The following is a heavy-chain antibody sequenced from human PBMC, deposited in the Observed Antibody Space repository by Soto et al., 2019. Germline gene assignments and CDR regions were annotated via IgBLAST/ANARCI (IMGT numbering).Heavy chain of an antibody. D-gene: IGHD4-17*01. Sequence: QVQLQESGPGLVKPSQTLSLTCTVSGGSISSGGYYWSWIRQHPGKGLEWIGYIYYSGSTYYNPSPTSPVTLSVDTSKTHFSLKLSSVTAADTAVYYCPRPPMSTVTAFDYLGQATLVTVSS. CDR3: PRPPMSTVTAFDY. CDR1: GGSISSGGYY. V-gene: IGHV4-31*01. CDR2: IYYSGST. J-gene: IGHJ4*02.